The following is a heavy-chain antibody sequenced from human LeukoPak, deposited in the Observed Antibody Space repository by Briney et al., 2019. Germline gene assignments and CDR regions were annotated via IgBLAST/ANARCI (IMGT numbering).Heavy chain of an antibody. CDR2: ITYDGNTK. CDR1: GFTFSSYA. D-gene: IGHD6-19*01. Sequence: GGSLRLSCAASGFTFSSYAMHWVRQAPGKGLEWVAVITYDGNTKYYLDSVKGRFTISRDNSKNTLYLQMSSLRGEDTAVYYCTKDYSSGWYGGIDYWGQGALVTVSS. CDR3: TKDYSSGWYGGIDY. V-gene: IGHV3-30*04. J-gene: IGHJ4*02.